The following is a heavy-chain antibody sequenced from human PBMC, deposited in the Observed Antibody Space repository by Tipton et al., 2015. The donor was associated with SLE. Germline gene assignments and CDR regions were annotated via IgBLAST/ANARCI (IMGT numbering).Heavy chain of an antibody. CDR1: GFTFNIHA. CDR2: MYTGGPT. D-gene: IGHD6-19*01. Sequence: SLRLSCAASGFTFNIHAMTWVRQAPGKGLKWVSIMYTGGPTFYADSVKGRFTISRDNSKNTLYLHMNSLRAEDTAVYYCAALYGSVSSWGQGTLVTVSS. J-gene: IGHJ5*02. V-gene: IGHV3-53*01. CDR3: AALYGSVSS.